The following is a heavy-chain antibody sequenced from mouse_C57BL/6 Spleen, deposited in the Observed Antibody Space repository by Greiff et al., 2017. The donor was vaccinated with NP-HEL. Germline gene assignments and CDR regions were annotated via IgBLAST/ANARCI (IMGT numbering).Heavy chain of an antibody. CDR2: ISYDGSN. Sequence: EVQLQQSGPGLVKPSQSLSLTCSVTGYSITSGYYWNWIRQFPGNKLEWMGYISYDGSNNYNPSLKNRISITRDTSKNQFFLKLNSVTTEDTATYYCARWDYDNFDYWGQGTTLTVSS. D-gene: IGHD2-4*01. V-gene: IGHV3-6*01. CDR1: GYSITSGYY. J-gene: IGHJ2*01. CDR3: ARWDYDNFDY.